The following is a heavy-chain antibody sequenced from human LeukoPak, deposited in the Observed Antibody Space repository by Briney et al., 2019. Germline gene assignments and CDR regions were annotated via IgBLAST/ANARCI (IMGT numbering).Heavy chain of an antibody. V-gene: IGHV3-43*02. Sequence: GGSLRLSCAASGFTFDDYAMHWVRQAPGKGLEWVSLISGDGGSTYFADSVKGRFTISRDNRKNSLYLQMNSLRTEDTALYYCAKDLFSGTVATPYFYYYGMDVWGQGTTVTVSS. J-gene: IGHJ6*02. CDR3: AKDLFSGTVATPYFYYYGMDV. D-gene: IGHD6-19*01. CDR1: GFTFDDYA. CDR2: ISGDGGST.